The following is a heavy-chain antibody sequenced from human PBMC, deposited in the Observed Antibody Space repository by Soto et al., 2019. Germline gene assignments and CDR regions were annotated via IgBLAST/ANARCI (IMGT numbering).Heavy chain of an antibody. CDR2: ISGSGGST. Sequence: EAQLLESVGGLVQPGGSLRLSCASSGFSFRSYAMNWVRQAPGKGLEWVSTISGSGGSTYYADSVKGRFTISRDNSKNTLFLQMNSLRAEDTAVYYCATYCSAGSCRDYWGQGTLVTVSS. CDR3: ATYCSAGSCRDY. D-gene: IGHD2-15*01. CDR1: GFSFRSYA. J-gene: IGHJ4*02. V-gene: IGHV3-23*01.